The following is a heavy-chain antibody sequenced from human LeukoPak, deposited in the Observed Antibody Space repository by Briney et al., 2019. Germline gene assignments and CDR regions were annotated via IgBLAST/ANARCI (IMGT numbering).Heavy chain of an antibody. CDR1: GFTFSSYG. V-gene: IGHV3-30*03. CDR3: ARDQGHYYDSSGYLDY. Sequence: PGGSLRLSCAASGFTFSSYGMHWVRQAPGKGLEWVAVISYDGSNKYYADSVKGRFTISRDNSKNTLYLQMNSLRAEDTAVYYCARDQGHYYDSSGYLDYWGQGTLVTVSS. CDR2: ISYDGSNK. J-gene: IGHJ4*02. D-gene: IGHD3-22*01.